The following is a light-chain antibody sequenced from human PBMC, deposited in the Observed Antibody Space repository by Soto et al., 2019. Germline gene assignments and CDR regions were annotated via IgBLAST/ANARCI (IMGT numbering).Light chain of an antibody. Sequence: QAVLTQPPSGSGAPGQRVTITYTGSSSSIEATSDIHWYQQLPGTAPKLLIYGNNNRPSGVPDRFSGSKSGTSASLAITGLQAEDEADYYCQSYDSSLSGHVFGTGTKVTVL. V-gene: IGLV1-40*01. CDR3: QSYDSSLSGHV. J-gene: IGLJ1*01. CDR1: SSSIEATSD. CDR2: GNN.